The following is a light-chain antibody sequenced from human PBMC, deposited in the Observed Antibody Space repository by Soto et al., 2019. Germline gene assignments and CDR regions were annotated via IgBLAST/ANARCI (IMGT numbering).Light chain of an antibody. CDR2: GAS. Sequence: EIVLTQSPATLSLSPGERATLSCRASQSVDNYLVWYQQKPGQAPRLLIYGASNRATGIPDRFSGSGSGTDFILTISRLEPEDFAVYYCQQYDSSPRTFGQGTKVDIK. CDR1: QSVDNY. J-gene: IGKJ1*01. CDR3: QQYDSSPRT. V-gene: IGKV3-20*01.